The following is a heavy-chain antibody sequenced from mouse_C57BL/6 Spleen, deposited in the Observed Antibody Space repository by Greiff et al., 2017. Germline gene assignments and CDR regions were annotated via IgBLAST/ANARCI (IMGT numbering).Heavy chain of an antibody. CDR1: GFSLSTSGMG. D-gene: IGHD1-1*01. V-gene: IGHV8-12*01. J-gene: IGHJ2*01. Sequence: QVTLKVSGPGLLQSSQTLSLTCSFSGFSLSTSGMGVSWIRQPSGKGLEWLAHIYWDDDKRYNPSLKSRITISKDTSRNQVFLKITSVDTADTATYVCARLLRGNYCGCWGQGTTLTVSS. CDR3: ARLLRGNYCGC. CDR2: IYWDDDK.